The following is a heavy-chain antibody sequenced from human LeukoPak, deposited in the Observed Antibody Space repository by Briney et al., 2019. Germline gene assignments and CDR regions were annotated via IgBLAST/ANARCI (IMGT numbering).Heavy chain of an antibody. J-gene: IGHJ4*02. Sequence: GGSLRLSCAASGFTFSSYAMHWVRQAPGKGLEWVAVISYDGSNKYYADSVKGRFTISRDNSKNTLYLQMNSLRAEDTAVYYCAKGPGGYWGQGTLVTVSS. CDR2: ISYDGSNK. D-gene: IGHD3-16*01. CDR3: AKGPGGY. V-gene: IGHV3-30-3*01. CDR1: GFTFSSYA.